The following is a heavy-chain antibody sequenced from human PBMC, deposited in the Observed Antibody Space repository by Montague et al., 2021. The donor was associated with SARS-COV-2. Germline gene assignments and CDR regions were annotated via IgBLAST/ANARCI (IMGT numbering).Heavy chain of an antibody. CDR3: ARAYCGGDCNYLYIWFDS. D-gene: IGHD2-21*01. V-gene: IGHV4-38-2*02. CDR1: GYSISSGYF. Sequence: SETLSLTCSVSGYSISSGYFWGCIRQPPGEGLEWIGAISHGGFTHYNPSLKSRITMSLDTSKNQFSLRLSSVTAADTAIYYCARAYCGGDCNYLYIWFDSWGQGALVTVAS. J-gene: IGHJ5*01. CDR2: ISHGGFT.